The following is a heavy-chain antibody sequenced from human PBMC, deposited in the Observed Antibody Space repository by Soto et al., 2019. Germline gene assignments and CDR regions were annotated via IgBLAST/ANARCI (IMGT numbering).Heavy chain of an antibody. CDR1: VVSISTYY. CDR3: ASDRSSGWDTGYGMDV. J-gene: IGHJ6*02. D-gene: IGHD6-19*01. Sequence: PSETLSLTCTFSVVSISTYYWSCIRQPPGKGPEWIGYIYYSGSTSYNPSLKSRVTISVDTSKNQFSLKLRSVTAADTAVYYCASDRSSGWDTGYGMDVWGQRTTVTVSS. CDR2: IYYSGST. V-gene: IGHV4-59*01.